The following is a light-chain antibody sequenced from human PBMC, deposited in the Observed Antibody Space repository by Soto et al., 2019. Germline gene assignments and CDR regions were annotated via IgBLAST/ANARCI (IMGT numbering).Light chain of an antibody. CDR1: QSLLQSNGYNS. J-gene: IGKJ4*01. CDR3: MQALQTPLT. Sequence: DIVMTQSPLSLPVTPGEPASISCRSSQSLLQSNGYNSLNWYLRKPGQSPQLLIYLGSNRASGVPDRFSCSGSGTDFTLKISRVEAEDVGVYYGMQALQTPLTCGGGPKVEIK. V-gene: IGKV2-28*01. CDR2: LGS.